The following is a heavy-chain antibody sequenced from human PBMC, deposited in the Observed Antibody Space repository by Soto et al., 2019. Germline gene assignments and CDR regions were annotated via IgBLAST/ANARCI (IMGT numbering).Heavy chain of an antibody. Sequence: EVQLVESGGGLVQPGGSLRLSCAASGFTVSSFYMTWVRQAPGKGLQWVAVISSGGSTYYADSVKGRFTISRDNSKNTLYLEMTSLRAEDKAVYYCARDTFGGAYDFLHGGQGTLVTVSS. D-gene: IGHD3-3*01. CDR3: ARDTFGGAYDFLH. J-gene: IGHJ4*02. V-gene: IGHV3-66*01. CDR1: GFTVSSFY. CDR2: ISSGGST.